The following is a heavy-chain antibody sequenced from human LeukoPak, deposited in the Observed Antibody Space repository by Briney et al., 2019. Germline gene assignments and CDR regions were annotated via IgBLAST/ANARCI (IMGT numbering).Heavy chain of an antibody. D-gene: IGHD2-2*01. CDR3: ARHTRRYCSSTSCNNWFDP. Sequence: SETLSLTCAVYGGSFSGYYWSWIRQPPGKGLEWIGSIYYSGSTYYNPSLKSRVTISVDTSKNQFSLKLSSVTAADTAVYYCARHTRRYCSSTSCNNWFDPWGQGTLVTVSS. V-gene: IGHV4-34*01. CDR2: IYYSGST. J-gene: IGHJ5*02. CDR1: GGSFSGYY.